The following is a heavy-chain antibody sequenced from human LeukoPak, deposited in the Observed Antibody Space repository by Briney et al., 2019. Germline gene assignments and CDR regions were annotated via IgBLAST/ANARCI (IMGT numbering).Heavy chain of an antibody. CDR3: ARHGLQWLGPLDY. V-gene: IGHV4-59*01. Sequence: PSEPLSLTCTVSGGSISSYYWSWIRQPPGKGLEWIGYIYASGSTNYSGSSSYNPSLKSRVTISVDTSKNQVSLKLSSVTAADTAVYYCARHGLQWLGPLDYWGQGTLVTVSS. J-gene: IGHJ4*02. CDR2: IYASGSTNYSGSS. CDR1: GGSISSYY. D-gene: IGHD6-19*01.